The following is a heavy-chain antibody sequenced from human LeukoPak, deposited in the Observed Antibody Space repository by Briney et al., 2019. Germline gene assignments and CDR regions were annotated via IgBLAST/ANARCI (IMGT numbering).Heavy chain of an antibody. CDR1: GFTFSSYA. CDR3: AIDGRELTARGFYHYRMDV. J-gene: IGHJ6*02. V-gene: IGHV3-23*01. D-gene: IGHD2-21*02. Sequence: GGSLRLSCAASGFTFSSYAMTWVRRAPGKGLEWVSAISGSGGSTYYADSVKGRFTISRDNSKNTLYLQLNSLRAEDTAVYYCAIDGRELTARGFYHYRMDVWGQGTTVTVSS. CDR2: ISGSGGST.